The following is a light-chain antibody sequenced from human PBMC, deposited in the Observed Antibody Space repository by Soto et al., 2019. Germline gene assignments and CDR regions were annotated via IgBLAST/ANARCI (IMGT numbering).Light chain of an antibody. CDR2: DVS. CDR1: QTISNW. J-gene: IGKJ1*01. Sequence: DIQMTQSPSTLSASVGYRFTITCRASQTISNWLAWYQQKPGKAPKLLIYDVSSLESGVPSRFSGSGSGTEFTLTITSLQPDDSATYYCQQYNTYLTFGQGTKGDIK. CDR3: QQYNTYLT. V-gene: IGKV1-5*01.